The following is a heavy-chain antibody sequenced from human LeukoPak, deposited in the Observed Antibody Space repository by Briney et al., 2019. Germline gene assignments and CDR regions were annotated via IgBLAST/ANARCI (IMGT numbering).Heavy chain of an antibody. J-gene: IGHJ6*02. CDR1: GYTFTSYG. Sequence: ASAKVSCKASGYTFTSYGIIWVRQAPGQGLEWMGWISAYNGNTNYAQKLQGRVTMTTDTSTSTAYMELRSLRSDDTAVYYCASFVDAGSYYYGMDVWGQGTTVTVSS. CDR2: ISAYNGNT. V-gene: IGHV1-18*01. D-gene: IGHD3-10*01. CDR3: ASFVDAGSYYYGMDV.